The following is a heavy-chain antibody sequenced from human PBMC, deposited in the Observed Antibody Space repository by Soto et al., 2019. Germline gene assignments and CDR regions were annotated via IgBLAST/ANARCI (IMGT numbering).Heavy chain of an antibody. V-gene: IGHV4-38-2*01. CDR3: ARVGPDCNSVSCIRGMWFDP. CDR1: GYSITSGYY. J-gene: IGHJ5*02. Sequence: PSETLSLTCAVSGYSITSGYYWGWIRQPPGKGLEWMGTIHHTGGTYYNPSLKSRVSMSIDTSKNQFSLRLSSVTAADTAVHYFARVGPDCNSVSCIRGMWFDPWGQGILVTVSS. D-gene: IGHD2-2*01. CDR2: IHHTGGT.